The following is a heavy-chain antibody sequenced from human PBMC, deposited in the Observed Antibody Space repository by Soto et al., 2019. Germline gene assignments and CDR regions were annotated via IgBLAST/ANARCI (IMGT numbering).Heavy chain of an antibody. Sequence: LRLSCAASGFTFSSYAMHWVRQAPGKGLEWVAVISYDGSNKYYADSVRGRFTISRDNAKNSVYLQMDSLRVEDTAVYYCARGPHYYDSGNPSWSTSDWGQGTLVTVSS. V-gene: IGHV3-30-3*01. CDR3: ARGPHYYDSGNPSWSTSD. J-gene: IGHJ4*02. CDR1: GFTFSSYA. CDR2: ISYDGSNK. D-gene: IGHD3-10*01.